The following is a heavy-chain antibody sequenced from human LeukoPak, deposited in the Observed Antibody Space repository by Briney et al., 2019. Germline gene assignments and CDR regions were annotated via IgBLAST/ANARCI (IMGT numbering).Heavy chain of an antibody. D-gene: IGHD2-21*02. J-gene: IGHJ3*02. CDR2: INAGNGNT. V-gene: IGHV1-3*01. CDR1: GYTFTSYA. Sequence: GASVKVSCKASGYTFTSYAMHWVRQAPGQRLEWMGWINAGNGNTKYSQKFQGRVTITRDTSAGTAYMELSSLRSEDTAVYYCARDHIVVVTAIPGYDAFDIWGQGTMVTVSS. CDR3: ARDHIVVVTAIPGYDAFDI.